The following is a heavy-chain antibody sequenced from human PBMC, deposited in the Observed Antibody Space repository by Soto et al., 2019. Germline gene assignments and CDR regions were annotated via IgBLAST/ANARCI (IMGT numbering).Heavy chain of an antibody. CDR3: ARAQDPGYYYYGMDV. Sequence: QVQLVQSGAEVKKPGSSVKVSCKASGGTFSSYAISWVRQAPGQGLEWMGGIIPMFGTPNYAQKFHGRVTSTADQSTRTAYMELSSRRYEDTAVYYSARAQDPGYYYYGMDVWGKGTTVTVSS. J-gene: IGHJ6*04. CDR1: GGTFSSYA. V-gene: IGHV1-69*01. CDR2: IIPMFGTP. D-gene: IGHD3-22*01.